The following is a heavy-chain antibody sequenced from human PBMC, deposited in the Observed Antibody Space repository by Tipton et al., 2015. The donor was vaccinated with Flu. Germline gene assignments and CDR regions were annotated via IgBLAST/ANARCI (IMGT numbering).Heavy chain of an antibody. CDR3: ARGAPVNRDGSNDP. CDR2: IYHSGTT. CDR1: GYSISSNYY. J-gene: IGHJ5*02. D-gene: IGHD5-24*01. Sequence: LRLSCAVSGYSISSNYYWGWIRQPPGKGLEWIGTIYHSGTTYYNPSPKSRLTMSVDTSNNQFSLKLNSVTAADTAVYFCARGAPVNRDGSNDPWGQGTLVTVSS. V-gene: IGHV4-38-2*01.